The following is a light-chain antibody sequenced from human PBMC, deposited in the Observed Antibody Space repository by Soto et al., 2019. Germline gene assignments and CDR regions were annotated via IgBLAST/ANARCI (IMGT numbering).Light chain of an antibody. Sequence: EIVLTQSPGTLSLSPGERATLSCMASQSVSSTYLAWYQHKPGQAPRLLIYGASSRATGIPDRFSGSGSGADFTLTISRLEPEDFAMFYCQQYGNSPYTFGQGTKLELK. CDR3: QQYGNSPYT. CDR1: QSVSSTY. J-gene: IGKJ2*01. CDR2: GAS. V-gene: IGKV3-20*01.